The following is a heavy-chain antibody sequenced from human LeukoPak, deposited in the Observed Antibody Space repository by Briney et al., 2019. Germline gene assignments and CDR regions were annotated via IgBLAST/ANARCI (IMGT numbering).Heavy chain of an antibody. CDR1: GFTFSSYR. J-gene: IGHJ3*02. CDR3: ARGRSPGAFDI. CDR2: ISSSSTYI. Sequence: TGGSLRLSRAASGFTFSSYRMNWVRQAPGKGLEWVSCISSSSTYIYYADSVKGRFSISRDNAKNSLYLQMNSLRAEDTAVYYCARGRSPGAFDIWGQGTMVTVSS. V-gene: IGHV3-21*01.